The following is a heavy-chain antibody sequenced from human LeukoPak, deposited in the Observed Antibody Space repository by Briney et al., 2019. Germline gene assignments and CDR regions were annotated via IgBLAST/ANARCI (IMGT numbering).Heavy chain of an antibody. V-gene: IGHV3-7*03. CDR2: INQDGSEK. Sequence: GGSLRLSRAASGFTFSDYWMHWVRQAPEKGLEWVANINQDGSEKYYVDSVKGRFTISRDNAKKSLYLQTNSLRAEDTAVYYCARALGAYAAFWGQGTLVTVSS. J-gene: IGHJ4*02. CDR3: ARALGAYAAF. CDR1: GFTFSDYW. D-gene: IGHD5-12*01.